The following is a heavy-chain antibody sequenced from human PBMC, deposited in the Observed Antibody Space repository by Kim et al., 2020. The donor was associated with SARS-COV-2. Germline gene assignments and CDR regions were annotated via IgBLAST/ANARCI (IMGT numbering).Heavy chain of an antibody. CDR1: GFPLSSYW. Sequence: GGSLRLSCVASGFPLSSYWMSWVRQAPGKGLEWVANIKQDGSEKYYVGSVKGRFTISRDNAKNSLYLQMNSLRAEDTAVYYCARGEIVRGSNPFDSWGQGTLVSVSS. J-gene: IGHJ4*02. V-gene: IGHV3-7*03. D-gene: IGHD3-10*01. CDR3: ARGEIVRGSNPFDS. CDR2: IKQDGSEK.